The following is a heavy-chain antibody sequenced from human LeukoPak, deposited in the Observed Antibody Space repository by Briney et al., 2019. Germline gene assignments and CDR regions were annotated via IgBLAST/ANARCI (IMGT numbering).Heavy chain of an antibody. CDR3: AREVVCTNGVCWYYFDY. Sequence: ASVKVSCKASGYTFTSYGISWVRQAPGQGLEWMGWISAYNGNTNYAQKLPGRVTMTTDTSTSTAYMELRSLRSDDTAVYYCAREVVCTNGVCWYYFDYWGQGTLVTVSS. V-gene: IGHV1-18*01. D-gene: IGHD2-8*01. CDR1: GYTFTSYG. J-gene: IGHJ4*02. CDR2: ISAYNGNT.